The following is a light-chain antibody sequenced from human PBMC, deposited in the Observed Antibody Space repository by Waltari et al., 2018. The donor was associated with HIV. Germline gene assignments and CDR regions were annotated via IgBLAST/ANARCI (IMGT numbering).Light chain of an antibody. CDR1: QRVTTN. CDR3: QQYNTWPQT. J-gene: IGKJ1*01. Sequence: DIEMTQSPATLSVSPGESVTLSCRANQRVTTNLAWYQQKPGQAPRLLIYGTSTRATGCPGRFSGSGSGTEFTLTISSLQSEDFAAYYCQQYNTWPQTFGQGTRVEI. V-gene: IGKV3-15*01. CDR2: GTS.